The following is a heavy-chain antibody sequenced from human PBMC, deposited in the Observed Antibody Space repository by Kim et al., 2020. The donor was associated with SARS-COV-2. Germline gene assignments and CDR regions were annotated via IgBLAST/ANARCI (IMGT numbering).Heavy chain of an antibody. CDR3: ARGPNYSPFDY. J-gene: IGHJ4*02. CDR2: I. V-gene: IGHV3-48*03. Sequence: IYYADSVRARLTTSRDNDKNSLYRQMNGLRAEDTAVYYCARGPNYSPFDYWGQGTLVTVSS. D-gene: IGHD4-4*01.